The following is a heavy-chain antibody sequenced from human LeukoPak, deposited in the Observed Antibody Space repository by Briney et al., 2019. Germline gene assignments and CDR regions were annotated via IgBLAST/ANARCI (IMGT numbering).Heavy chain of an antibody. CDR2: IYYSGST. Sequence: PSETLSLTCTVSGGSINSSSYYWGRHRQAPGKGLEWIGSIYYSGSTYYNPSLKRRVTSSEDTSKNQFSLKLYSVTAADTAVYFCARGSLGAVGNRAFDIWGQGTMVTVSS. CDR1: GGSINSSSYY. V-gene: IGHV4-39*07. CDR3: ARGSLGAVGNRAFDI. D-gene: IGHD6-13*01. J-gene: IGHJ3*02.